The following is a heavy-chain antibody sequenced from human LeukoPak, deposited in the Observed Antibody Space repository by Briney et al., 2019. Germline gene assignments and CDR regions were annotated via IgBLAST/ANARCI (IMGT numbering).Heavy chain of an antibody. CDR3: ASGYYSGWYIPYY. CDR2: IKEDGSEK. D-gene: IGHD2-15*01. Sequence: GGSLRPSCAASGFTFSTSWMIWVRQAPGKGLEWVANIKEDGSEKYYVDSVKGRFTISRDNAKNSLYLQMNSLRAEDTAVYYCASGYYSGWYIPYYWGQGTLVTVSS. CDR1: GFTFSTSW. J-gene: IGHJ4*02. V-gene: IGHV3-7*01.